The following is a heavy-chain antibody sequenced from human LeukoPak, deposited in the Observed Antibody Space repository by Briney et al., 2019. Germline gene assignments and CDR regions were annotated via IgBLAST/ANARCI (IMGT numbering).Heavy chain of an antibody. CDR3: AREGPLWKYCDY. D-gene: IGHD2-21*01. Sequence: KSSETLSLTCTVSGGSVNNLFCTSVRQPPGKGLEWIGYFSYSGGTTYNPSLKSRVTISVDTSKNQFSLNLNSVTAADTAVYYCAREGPLWKYCDYWGQGTLVTVSS. CDR1: GGSVNNLF. CDR2: FSYSGGT. J-gene: IGHJ4*02. V-gene: IGHV4-59*02.